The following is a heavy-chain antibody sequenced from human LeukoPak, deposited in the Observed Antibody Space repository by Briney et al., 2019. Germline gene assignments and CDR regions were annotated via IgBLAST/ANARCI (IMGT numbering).Heavy chain of an antibody. CDR1: GFTFSSYA. D-gene: IGHD3-16*01. V-gene: IGHV3-23*01. J-gene: IGHJ4*02. Sequence: GGSLRLSCAASGFTFSSYAMSWVRQAPGKGLEWVSAISGSGGSTYYADSVKGRFTISRDNSKNTLYQQMNSLRAEDTAVYYCAKTRQGGYYFDYWGQGTLVTVSS. CDR2: ISGSGGST. CDR3: AKTRQGGYYFDY.